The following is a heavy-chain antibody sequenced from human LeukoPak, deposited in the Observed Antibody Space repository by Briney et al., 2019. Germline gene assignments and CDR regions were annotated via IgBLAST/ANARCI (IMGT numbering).Heavy chain of an antibody. CDR2: INPSGGST. CDR3: ARDERYGDPAGGGYLYYYGMDV. D-gene: IGHD4-17*01. Sequence: GASVQVSCKASGYTFTSYYMHCVRQAPGQGLEWMGIINPSGGSTSYAQKFQDRITMTRDTSTNTVYMELSSLRSEDTAVYYCARDERYGDPAGGGYLYYYGMDVWGQGTTVTVSS. J-gene: IGHJ6*02. V-gene: IGHV1-46*01. CDR1: GYTFTSYY.